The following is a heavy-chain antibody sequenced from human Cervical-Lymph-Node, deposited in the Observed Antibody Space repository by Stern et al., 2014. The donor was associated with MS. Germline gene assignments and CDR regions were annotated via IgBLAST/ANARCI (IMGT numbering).Heavy chain of an antibody. V-gene: IGHV3-33*01. CDR2: IWYDGSNK. Sequence: QVQLVESGGGVVQPGRSLRLSCAASGFTFSSYGMHWVRQAPGKGLEWVAVIWYDGSNKYYADSVKGRFTISRDNSKNTLYLQMNSLRAEDTAVYYCAREPPYYYDSSGYCLDYWGQGTLVTVSS. D-gene: IGHD3-22*01. J-gene: IGHJ4*02. CDR3: AREPPYYYDSSGYCLDY. CDR1: GFTFSSYG.